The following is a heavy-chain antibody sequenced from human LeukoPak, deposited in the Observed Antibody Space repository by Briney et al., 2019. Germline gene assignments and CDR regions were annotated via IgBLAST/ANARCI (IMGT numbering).Heavy chain of an antibody. J-gene: IGHJ1*01. V-gene: IGHV1-69*05. CDR1: GGTFISYA. Sequence: SVKVSCKASGGTFISYAISWVRQAPGQGLEWMGGIIPIFGTANYAQKYQGRVTITTDESTSTAYMELSRLRSEDTAVYYCALTGGSSWYGYVQHWGQSTLVTVSS. D-gene: IGHD6-13*01. CDR2: IIPIFGTA. CDR3: ALTGGSSWYGYVQH.